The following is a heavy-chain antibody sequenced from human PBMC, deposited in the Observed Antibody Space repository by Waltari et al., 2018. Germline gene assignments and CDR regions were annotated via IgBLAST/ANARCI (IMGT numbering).Heavy chain of an antibody. CDR1: GGTFSSSA. D-gene: IGHD3-10*01. Sequence: QVQLVQSGAEVKTPGSSVKVSCKASGGTFSSSAISGVGQATGQGLEGMGGIIPIFGTANYAQKFQGRVTITADESTSTAYMELSSLRSEDTAVYYCARALEVRGVSDAFDIWGQGTMVTVSS. J-gene: IGHJ3*02. CDR3: ARALEVRGVSDAFDI. V-gene: IGHV1-69*01. CDR2: IIPIFGTA.